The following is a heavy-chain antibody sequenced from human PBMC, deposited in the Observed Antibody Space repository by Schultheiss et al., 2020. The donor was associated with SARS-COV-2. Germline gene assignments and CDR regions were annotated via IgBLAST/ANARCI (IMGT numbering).Heavy chain of an antibody. Sequence: SLRLSCAASGFTFSSYGMHWVRQAPGKGLEWVAVISYDGSNKYYADSVKGRFTISRDNSKNTLYLQMNSLRAEDTAVYYCAKDGGYGGNSGEGRNYYYGMDVWGQGTTVTVSS. CDR1: GFTFSSYG. V-gene: IGHV3-30*18. CDR3: AKDGGYGGNSGEGRNYYYGMDV. D-gene: IGHD4-23*01. CDR2: ISYDGSNK. J-gene: IGHJ6*02.